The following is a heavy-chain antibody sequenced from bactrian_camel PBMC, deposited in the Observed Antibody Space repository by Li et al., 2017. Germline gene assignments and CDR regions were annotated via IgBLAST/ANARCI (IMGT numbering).Heavy chain of an antibody. J-gene: IGHJ6*01. CDR3: AAFRRKYGGSDASLGRCADFGY. V-gene: IGHV3S55*01. CDR1: EFSKNTKC. D-gene: IGHD6*01. CDR2: IGSDGST. Sequence: HVQLVESGGGSAQAGGSLRLSCVVAEFSKNTKCMGWLRQAPGKEREGVAAIGSDGSTSYADSAEGRFTISQDSAKNTLYLQMNSLKPEDTAMYYCAAFRRKYGGSDASLGRCADFGYWGQGIQVTVS.